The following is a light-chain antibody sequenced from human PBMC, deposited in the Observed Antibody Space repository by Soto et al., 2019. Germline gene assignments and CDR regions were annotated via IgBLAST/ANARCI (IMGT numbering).Light chain of an antibody. CDR1: QNIHNN. V-gene: IGKV3-15*01. Sequence: EIVMTQSPVTLSVSPGERATLSCWASQNIHNNLTWYQQKPGLSPRLLFYAASTRASGVPARISASGSGTEFTLIISSLQSEDFAIYYCQQYNDGPWTLGQGTKVEIK. CDR2: AAS. CDR3: QQYNDGPWT. J-gene: IGKJ1*01.